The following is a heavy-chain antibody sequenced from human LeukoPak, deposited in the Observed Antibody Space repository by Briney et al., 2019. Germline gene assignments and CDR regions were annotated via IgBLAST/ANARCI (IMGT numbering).Heavy chain of an antibody. D-gene: IGHD4-17*01. V-gene: IGHV3-64*01. CDR1: GFTFSSYA. CDR3: ASFWVSTVTTIMGYYYMDV. Sequence: GGSLRLSCAASGFTFSSYAMHWVRQAPGKGLEYVSAISSNGGSTYYANSVKGRFTISRDNAKNSLYLQMNSLRAEDTAVYYCASFWVSTVTTIMGYYYMDVWGKGTTVTVSS. CDR2: ISSNGGST. J-gene: IGHJ6*03.